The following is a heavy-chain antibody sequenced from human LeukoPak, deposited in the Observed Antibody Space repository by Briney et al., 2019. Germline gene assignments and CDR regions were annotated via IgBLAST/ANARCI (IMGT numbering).Heavy chain of an antibody. CDR1: GFTFSSYS. CDR2: ITASGIAM. V-gene: IGHV3-48*02. D-gene: IGHD1-26*01. Sequence: PGGSLRLSCAASGFTFSSYSMNWVRQAPGKGLEWVSHITASGIAMFYADSVKGRFTISRDNAKNSLYLQMNSLRDEDTAVYYCARSGSYRFDYWGQGTLVTVSS. J-gene: IGHJ4*02. CDR3: ARSGSYRFDY.